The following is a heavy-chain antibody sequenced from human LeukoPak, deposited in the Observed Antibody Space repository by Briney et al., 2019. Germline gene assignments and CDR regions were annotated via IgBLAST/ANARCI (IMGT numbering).Heavy chain of an antibody. V-gene: IGHV3-33*01. J-gene: IGHJ4*02. CDR2: IAYDGSSA. CDR3: TRYNNDHFDY. Sequence: GGSLRLSCAGSGFTFGGYGMHWFRQTPGKGLEWVAVIAYDGSSAFYADSVKGRFTISRDNSKNTMSVQMDDLRAEDTAVYYCTRYNNDHFDYWGQGTLVTVSS. D-gene: IGHD1-14*01. CDR1: GFTFGGYG.